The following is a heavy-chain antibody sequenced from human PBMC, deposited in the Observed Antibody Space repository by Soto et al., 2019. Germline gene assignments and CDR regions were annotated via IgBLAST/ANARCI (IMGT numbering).Heavy chain of an antibody. J-gene: IGHJ6*02. CDR2: INHSGST. CDR3: ARVGGYSSSWYVSKGQAYYYYGMDV. CDR1: GGSFSGYY. Sequence: QVQLQQWGAGLLKPSETLSLTCAVYGGSFSGYYWSWIRQPPGKGLEWIGEINHSGSTNYNPSLKSRVTISVDTSKNQFSLKLSSVTAADTAVYYCARVGGYSSSWYVSKGQAYYYYGMDVWGQGTTVTVSS. V-gene: IGHV4-34*01. D-gene: IGHD6-13*01.